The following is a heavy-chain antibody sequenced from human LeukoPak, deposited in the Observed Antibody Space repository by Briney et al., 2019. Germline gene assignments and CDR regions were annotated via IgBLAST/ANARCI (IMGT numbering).Heavy chain of an antibody. V-gene: IGHV4-30-4*08. Sequence: PSQTLSLTCTVSGGSNSSGDHYWRWIRQPPGKGLEYIGYIYYSGSTYYNPSLKSRVTISVDTSKNQFSLKLSSVTAVDTAVYYCARGVPAATLDYWGQGTLVTVSS. J-gene: IGHJ4*02. CDR1: GGSNSSGDHY. CDR3: ARGVPAATLDY. D-gene: IGHD2-15*01. CDR2: IYYSGST.